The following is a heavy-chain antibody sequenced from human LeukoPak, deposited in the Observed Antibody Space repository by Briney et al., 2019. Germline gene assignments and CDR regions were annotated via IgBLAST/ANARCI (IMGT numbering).Heavy chain of an antibody. CDR2: IIPIFGTA. CDR1: GGTFSSYA. D-gene: IGHD5-12*01. Sequence: ASVKVSCKASGGTFSSYAISWVRQATGQGLEWMGGIIPIFGTANSAQKFQGRVAITTDESTSTAYMELSSLRSEDTAVYYCARDGWLRFLGSFDPWGQGTLVTVSS. CDR3: ARDGWLRFLGSFDP. V-gene: IGHV1-69*05. J-gene: IGHJ5*02.